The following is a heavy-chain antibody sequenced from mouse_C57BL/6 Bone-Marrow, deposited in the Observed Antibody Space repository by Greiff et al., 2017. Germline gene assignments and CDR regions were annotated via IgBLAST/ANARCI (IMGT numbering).Heavy chain of an antibody. J-gene: IGHJ2*01. V-gene: IGHV14-4*01. CDR3: TDYYGSSFDY. D-gene: IGHD1-1*01. Sequence: EVQLQQSGAELVRPGASVKLSCTASGFNIKDDYMHWVKQRPEQGLEWIGWIDPENGDTEYASKFQGKATITADTSSNTAYLQLRSLTSEDTAVYYCTDYYGSSFDYWGQGTTLTVSS. CDR2: IDPENGDT. CDR1: GFNIKDDY.